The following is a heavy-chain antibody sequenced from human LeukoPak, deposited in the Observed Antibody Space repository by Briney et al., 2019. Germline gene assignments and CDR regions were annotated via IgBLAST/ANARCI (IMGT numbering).Heavy chain of an antibody. D-gene: IGHD3-16*02. Sequence: GGSLRLSCAASEFIVSANYMSWVRQAPGKGLEWVSYISSSSSTIYYADSVKGRFTISRDNAKNSLYLQMNSLRAEDTAVYYCASRGGVIARFDYWGQGTLVTVSS. J-gene: IGHJ4*02. CDR1: EFIVSANY. V-gene: IGHV3-11*04. CDR3: ASRGGVIARFDY. CDR2: ISSSSSTI.